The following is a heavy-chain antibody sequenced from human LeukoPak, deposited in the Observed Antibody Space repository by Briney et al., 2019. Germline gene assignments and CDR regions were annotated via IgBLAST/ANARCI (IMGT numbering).Heavy chain of an antibody. CDR1: GGSFSGYY. CDR3: ARGQYYYDSSGYYYWFDP. Sequence: SQTLSLTCAVYGGSFSGYYWSWIRQPPGKGLEWIGEINHSGSTNYNPSLKSRVTISVDTSKNQFSLKLSSVTAADTAVYYCARGQYYYDSSGYYYWFDPWGQGTLVTVSS. V-gene: IGHV4-34*01. J-gene: IGHJ5*02. D-gene: IGHD3-22*01. CDR2: INHSGST.